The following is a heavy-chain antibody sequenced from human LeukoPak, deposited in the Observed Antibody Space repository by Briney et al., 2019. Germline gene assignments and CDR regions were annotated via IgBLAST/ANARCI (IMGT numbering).Heavy chain of an antibody. CDR2: VSWNGGST. D-gene: IGHD2-2*02. CDR3: ARGPPRYCSRTSCHTYYFDY. Sequence: GGSLRLSCTASGFSFDDYGMNWVRQAPGKGLEWVSGVSWNGGSTGYVDSVKGRFTTSRDNAKNSLYLQMNSLRAEDTALYYCARGPPRYCSRTSCHTYYFDYWGQGTLVTVSS. V-gene: IGHV3-20*04. CDR1: GFSFDDYG. J-gene: IGHJ4*02.